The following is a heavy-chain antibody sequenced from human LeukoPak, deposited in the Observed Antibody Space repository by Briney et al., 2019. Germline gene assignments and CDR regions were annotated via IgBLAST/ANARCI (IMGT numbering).Heavy chain of an antibody. CDR3: ARDSGAYYYDNSGYPSHFDY. CDR1: GSTFTSYY. Sequence: ASVKLSCKASGSTFTSYYMHWVRQAPGQGLEWMGIINPSGGSTSYAQKFQGRVTITRDTSTSTVYMELSSLRSEDTAVYYCARDSGAYYYDNSGYPSHFDYWGQGTLVTVSS. D-gene: IGHD3-22*01. V-gene: IGHV1-46*01. CDR2: INPSGGST. J-gene: IGHJ4*02.